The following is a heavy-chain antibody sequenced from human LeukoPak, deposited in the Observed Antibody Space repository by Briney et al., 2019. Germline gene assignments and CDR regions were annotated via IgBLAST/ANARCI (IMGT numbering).Heavy chain of an antibody. CDR1: RFTFSDYY. J-gene: IGHJ6*02. CDR2: ISSSGDIR. CDR3: ARDRTLVGATQNDYYYGMDV. Sequence: PGGSLRLSCAASRFTFSDYYMSWIRQAPGKGLEWVSYISSSGDIRSYADSVKGRFTISRDNTKNSLYLQMDSLRAEDTAVYYCARDRTLVGATQNDYYYGMDVWGQGTTVTVSS. D-gene: IGHD1-26*01. V-gene: IGHV3-11*01.